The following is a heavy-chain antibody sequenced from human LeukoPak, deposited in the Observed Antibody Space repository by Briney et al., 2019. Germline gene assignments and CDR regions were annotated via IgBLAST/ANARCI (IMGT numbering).Heavy chain of an antibody. CDR1: GGSISSYY. CDR3: AREVRRLFDP. J-gene: IGHJ5*02. D-gene: IGHD3-3*01. V-gene: IGHV4-59*01. Sequence: PSETLSLTCTVSGGSISSYYWSWIRQPPGKGLEWIGYIYYSGSTNYNPSLKSRVTISVDTSKNQFSLKLSSVTAADTAVYYCAREVRRLFDPWGQGTLVTVSS. CDR2: IYYSGST.